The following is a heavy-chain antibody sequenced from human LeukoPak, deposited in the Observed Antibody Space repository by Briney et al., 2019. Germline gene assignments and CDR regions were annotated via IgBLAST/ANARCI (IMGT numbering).Heavy chain of an antibody. CDR2: ISGSGGST. Sequence: PGGSLRLSCAAPGFTFSSYGMSWVRQAPGKGLEWVSAISGSGGSTYYADSVKGRFTISRDNSKNTLYLQMNSLRAEDTAVYYCAKLTRYFDLQGDFDYWGQGTLVTVSS. CDR1: GFTFSSYG. J-gene: IGHJ4*02. CDR3: AKLTRYFDLQGDFDY. D-gene: IGHD3-9*01. V-gene: IGHV3-23*01.